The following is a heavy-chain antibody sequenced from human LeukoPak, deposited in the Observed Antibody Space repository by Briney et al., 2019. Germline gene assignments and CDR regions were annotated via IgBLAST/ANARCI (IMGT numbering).Heavy chain of an antibody. CDR3: ARGRGGSHNSDWFDP. CDR1: GGSFSGYY. J-gene: IGHJ5*02. V-gene: IGHV4-34*01. D-gene: IGHD1-20*01. CDR2: INHSGST. Sequence: PSEALSLTCAVYGGSFSGYYWSWIRQPPGKGLEWIGEINHSGSTNYNPSLKSRVTISVDTSKNQFSLKLSSVTAADTAVYYCARGRGGSHNSDWFDPWGQGTLVTVSS.